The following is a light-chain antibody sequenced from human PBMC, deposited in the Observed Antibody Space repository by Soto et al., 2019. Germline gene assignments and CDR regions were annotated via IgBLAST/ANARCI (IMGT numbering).Light chain of an antibody. CDR3: QQRGFGIT. CDR2: DAS. V-gene: IGKV3-11*01. Sequence: EIVLTQSPATLSLSPGERATLSCRASQSVSSYLVWYQQKPGQAPRLLIHDASNRATGIPARVSGRGSGKDFPLTISRLELEDFAVSYCQQRGFGITVGPGPRLEMK. CDR1: QSVSSY. J-gene: IGKJ5*01.